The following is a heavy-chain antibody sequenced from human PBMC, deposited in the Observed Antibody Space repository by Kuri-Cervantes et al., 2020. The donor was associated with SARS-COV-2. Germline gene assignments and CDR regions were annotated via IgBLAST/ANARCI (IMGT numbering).Heavy chain of an antibody. Sequence: SGPTLVKPTQTLTLTCTFSGFSLSTSGVGVGWIRQPPGKALEWLALIDWDDDKYYSTSLKTRLTISKDTSKNQVVLTMTNMDPVDTATYYCARIRIAVAGINHYYYYYGMDVWGQGTTVTVSS. V-gene: IGHV2-70*01. D-gene: IGHD6-19*01. CDR2: IDWDDDK. J-gene: IGHJ6*02. CDR1: GFSLSTSGVG. CDR3: ARIRIAVAGINHYYYYYGMDV.